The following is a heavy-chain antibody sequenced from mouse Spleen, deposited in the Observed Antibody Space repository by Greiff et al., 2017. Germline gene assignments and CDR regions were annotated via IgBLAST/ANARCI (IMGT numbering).Heavy chain of an antibody. J-gene: IGHJ1*01. CDR2: INPNNGGT. CDR3: ARGRVRTYFDV. D-gene: IGHD2-14*01. CDR1: GYTFTDYY. Sequence: EVKLQQSGPELVKPGASVKISCKASGYTFTDYYMNWVKQSHGKSLEWIGDINPNNGGTSYNQKFKGKATLTVDKSSSTAYMELRSLTSEDSAVYYCARGRVRTYFDVWGAGTTVTVSS. V-gene: IGHV1-26*01.